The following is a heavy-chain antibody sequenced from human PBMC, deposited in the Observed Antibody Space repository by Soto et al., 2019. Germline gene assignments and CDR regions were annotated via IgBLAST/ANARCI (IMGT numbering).Heavy chain of an antibody. CDR3: AKDQTDVTLFDY. V-gene: IGHV3-23*01. CDR2: ISGRGVDT. D-gene: IGHD2-21*02. Sequence: GGSLRLACAASGFSFSILAMSWVRQAPGKGLEWVSYISGRGVDTLYADSVKGRFTIFRDNSRNTLYLQGNSLRAEDTAVYYCAKDQTDVTLFDYWGQGTLFTVSS. CDR1: GFSFSILA. J-gene: IGHJ4*02.